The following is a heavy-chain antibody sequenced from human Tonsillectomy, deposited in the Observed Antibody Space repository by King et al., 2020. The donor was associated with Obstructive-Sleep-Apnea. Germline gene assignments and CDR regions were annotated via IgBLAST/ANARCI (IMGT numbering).Heavy chain of an antibody. V-gene: IGHV3-30*04. Sequence: QLVQSGGGVVQPGRSLRLSCAASGFTFSSYAMHWVRQAPGKGLEWVAVISYDGSNKYYADSVKGRFTISRDNSKNTLYLQMNSLRAEDTAVYYCAREGYYDSSGYYYFDYWGQGTLVTVSS. CDR3: AREGYYDSSGYYYFDY. D-gene: IGHD3-22*01. CDR2: ISYDGSNK. J-gene: IGHJ4*02. CDR1: GFTFSSYA.